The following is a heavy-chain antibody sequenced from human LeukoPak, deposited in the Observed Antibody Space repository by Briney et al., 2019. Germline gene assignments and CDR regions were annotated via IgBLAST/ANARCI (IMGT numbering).Heavy chain of an antibody. V-gene: IGHV3-74*01. J-gene: IGHJ3*02. CDR3: ARAAAGTSSALEI. CDR2: TNGVGSST. Sequence: GGSLRLSCAASGFTFSSFWMHWVRQAPGKGLVWVSRTNGVGSSTSYADSVKGRFTISRDNAKNMLYLQMNSLRADDTAVYYCARAAAGTSSALEIWGQGTMVTVSS. D-gene: IGHD6-13*01. CDR1: GFTFSSFW.